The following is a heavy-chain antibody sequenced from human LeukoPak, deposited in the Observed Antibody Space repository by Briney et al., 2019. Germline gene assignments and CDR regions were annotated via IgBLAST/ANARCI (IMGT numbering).Heavy chain of an antibody. Sequence: GGSLRLSRAASGFTFSAHYMSWLRQAPGKGLEWVSYISIDGNTIYYADSVKGRFTISRDNAKNSLYLQMSSLRAEDTAVYYCARAGRGSWYGEQPLFDYWGQGTLVTVSS. J-gene: IGHJ4*02. CDR3: ARAGRGSWYGEQPLFDY. CDR1: GFTFSAHY. V-gene: IGHV3-11*04. D-gene: IGHD1/OR15-1a*01. CDR2: ISIDGNTI.